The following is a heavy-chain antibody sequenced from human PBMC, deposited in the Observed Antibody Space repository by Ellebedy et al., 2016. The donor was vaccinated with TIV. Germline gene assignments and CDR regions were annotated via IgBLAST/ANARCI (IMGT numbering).Heavy chain of an antibody. Sequence: ASVKVSCXASGYTFTSFGISWVRQAPGQGLEWMGWITTYNGHANYAQKFQGRVTLTTDTSTSTAYMELSGLMSEDTAVYYCATREWQDPMDVWGQGTTVTVSS. CDR2: ITTYNGHA. V-gene: IGHV1-18*01. J-gene: IGHJ6*02. CDR3: ATREWQDPMDV. D-gene: IGHD3-3*01. CDR1: GYTFTSFG.